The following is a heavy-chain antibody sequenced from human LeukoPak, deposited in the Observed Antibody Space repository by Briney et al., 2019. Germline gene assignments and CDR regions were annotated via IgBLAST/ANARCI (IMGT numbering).Heavy chain of an antibody. CDR1: GFTFNTYT. D-gene: IGHD4-17*01. CDR2: ISGCSGII. Sequence: GGSLRLSCVASGFTFNTYTMKWVRQAPGKVLEWVSYISGCSGIIDYADSVRGRFAISRDNSKITLYLQMNSLRAEDTAVYYCARDHHGDYVDYWGQGTLVTVSS. J-gene: IGHJ4*02. CDR3: ARDHHGDYVDY. V-gene: IGHV3-48*01.